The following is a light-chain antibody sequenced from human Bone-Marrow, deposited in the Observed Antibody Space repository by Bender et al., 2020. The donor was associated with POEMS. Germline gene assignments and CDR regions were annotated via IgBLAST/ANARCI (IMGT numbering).Light chain of an antibody. V-gene: IGLV2-14*02. CDR2: EVA. Sequence: QSALTQPASVSGSPGQSITISCTGSSSDVGSYNLVSWYQQHPGKAPKLLIYEVAKRPSGVSSRFSGSKSGSTASLTISGLQAEDEAEYYCSSYTSGSKLFGTGTKVTVL. CDR1: SSDVGSYNL. CDR3: SSYTSGSKL. J-gene: IGLJ1*01.